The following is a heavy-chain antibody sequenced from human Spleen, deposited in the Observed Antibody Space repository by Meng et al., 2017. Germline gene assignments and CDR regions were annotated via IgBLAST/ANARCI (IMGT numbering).Heavy chain of an antibody. J-gene: IGHJ5*01. D-gene: IGHD3-10*01. CDR1: DGSFSGHY. V-gene: IGHV4-34*01. Sequence: SETLSLTCAVYDGSFSGHYWSWIRQPPGKGLEWIGEINRAGTTNYNPSLKSRVTISVDTSRNQFSLKLSSPTAADTAVYYCARGDYYASGSYKYNWFDSWGQGPLVTVSS. CDR2: INRAGTT. CDR3: ARGDYYASGSYKYNWFDS.